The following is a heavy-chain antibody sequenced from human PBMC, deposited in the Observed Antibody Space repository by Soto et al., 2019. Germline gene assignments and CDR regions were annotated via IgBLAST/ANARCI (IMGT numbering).Heavy chain of an antibody. D-gene: IGHD5-12*01. CDR2: VKDGGNT. CDR3: ARGQEGVVATH. J-gene: IGHJ4*02. CDR1: GGSLSGYY. Sequence: QVQLQQWGAGLLKPSETLSLNCAVTGGSLSGYYWSWIRQPPGKGLEWIGEVKDGGNTNYSPSLRGRVTISSDPSNNQFSLRLNSVTAADTGVYYCARGQEGVVATHWDQGSLVTVSS. V-gene: IGHV4-34*01.